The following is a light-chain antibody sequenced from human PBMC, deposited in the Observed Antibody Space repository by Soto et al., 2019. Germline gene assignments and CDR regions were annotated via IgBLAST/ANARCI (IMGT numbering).Light chain of an antibody. CDR2: GAS. Sequence: EIVLTQSPGTLSLSPGERATLFCRASQSFTTSQLAWYQQRPGQAPRVLIFGASRRATGIPDRFSGSGSGTDFTLTISRLEPEDSAVYYCQQYASSPRTFGQWTTVEIK. V-gene: IGKV3-20*01. CDR3: QQYASSPRT. J-gene: IGKJ1*01. CDR1: QSFTTSQ.